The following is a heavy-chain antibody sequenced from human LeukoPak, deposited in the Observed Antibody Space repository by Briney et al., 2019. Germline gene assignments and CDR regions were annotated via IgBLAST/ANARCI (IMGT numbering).Heavy chain of an antibody. CDR3: AKDPMPFDI. D-gene: IGHD2-2*01. CDR2: IYYSGST. V-gene: IGHV4-39*02. CDR1: GGSISSSSYY. J-gene: IGHJ3*02. Sequence: SETLSLTCTVSGGSISSSSYYWGWIRQPPGKGLEWIGSIYYSGSTYYNPSLKSRVTISVDTSKNQFSLKLSSVTAADTAVYYCAKDPMPFDIWGQGTTVTVSS.